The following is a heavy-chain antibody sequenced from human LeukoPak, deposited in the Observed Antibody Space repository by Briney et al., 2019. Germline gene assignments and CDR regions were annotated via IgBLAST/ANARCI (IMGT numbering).Heavy chain of an antibody. CDR3: ARDRDQIAAAGNWFDP. D-gene: IGHD6-13*01. CDR2: ISSSSSYI. V-gene: IGHV3-21*01. J-gene: IGHJ5*02. Sequence: GRSLRLSCSASGFTFSSYSMNWVRQAPGKGLEWVSSISSSSSYIYYADSVKGRFTISRDNAKNSLYLQMNSLRAEDTAVYYCARDRDQIAAAGNWFDPWGQGTLVTVSS. CDR1: GFTFSSYS.